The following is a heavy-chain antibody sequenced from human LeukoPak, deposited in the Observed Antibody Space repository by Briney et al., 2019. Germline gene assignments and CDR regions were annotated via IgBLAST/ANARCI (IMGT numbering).Heavy chain of an antibody. CDR1: GGSFSGYY. V-gene: IGHV4-34*01. J-gene: IGHJ6*02. CDR2: INHSGST. Sequence: PSETLSLTCAVYGGSFSGYYWSWIRQPPGKGLEWIGEINHSGSTNYNPSLKSRVTISVDTSKNQFSLKLSSVTAADTAVYYCARGRFGVYYDSSGYYSHYGMDVWGQGTTVTVSS. CDR3: ARGRFGVYYDSSGYYSHYGMDV. D-gene: IGHD3-22*01.